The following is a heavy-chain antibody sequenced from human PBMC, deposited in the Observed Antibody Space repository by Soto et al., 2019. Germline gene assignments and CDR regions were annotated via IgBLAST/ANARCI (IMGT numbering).Heavy chain of an antibody. J-gene: IGHJ5*02. V-gene: IGHV3-7*01. CDR1: GFIFNNYG. CDR3: ARDRSLAS. CDR2: IKQDGSEK. Sequence: GGSLRLSCEASGFIFNNYGMSWVRQTPGEGLEWVANIKQDGSEKDYVDSVKGRFTISRDNAKNSLSLQMNSLRADDTAVYYCARDRSLASWGQGTLVTVSS.